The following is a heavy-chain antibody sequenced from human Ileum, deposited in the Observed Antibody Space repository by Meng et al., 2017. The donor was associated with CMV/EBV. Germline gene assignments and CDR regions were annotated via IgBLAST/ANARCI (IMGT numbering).Heavy chain of an antibody. V-gene: IGHV1-2*02. CDR2: INPNSGAT. J-gene: IGHJ5*02. D-gene: IGHD3-3*01. Sequence: ASVKVSCKASGYTFTDYYMHWVRQAPGQGLEWMGWINPNSGATNYAQNFQGRVTMTRDTSISTAYMELSRLRSDDTAVYYCARDGRSGYYAGQNWFDPWGQGTLVTVSS. CDR3: ARDGRSGYYAGQNWFDP. CDR1: GYTFTDYY.